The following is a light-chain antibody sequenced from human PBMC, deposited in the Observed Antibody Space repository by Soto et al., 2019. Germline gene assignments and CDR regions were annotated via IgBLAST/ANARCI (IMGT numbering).Light chain of an antibody. V-gene: IGKV3-15*01. Sequence: EIVMPQSPATLSVSPGERATLSCRASQSVSSNLAWYQQKPGQAPRLLIYGASTRATGIPARFSGSGSGTEFTLTISSLQSEDFAVYYCQQYNNRPRTFGPGTKVDI. CDR1: QSVSSN. CDR2: GAS. CDR3: QQYNNRPRT. J-gene: IGKJ3*01.